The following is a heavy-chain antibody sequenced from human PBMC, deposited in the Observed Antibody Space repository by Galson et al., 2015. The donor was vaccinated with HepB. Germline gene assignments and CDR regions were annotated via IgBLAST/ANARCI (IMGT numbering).Heavy chain of an antibody. CDR1: GYTFTSYY. J-gene: IGHJ4*02. D-gene: IGHD2/OR15-2a*01. Sequence: SVKVSCKASGYTFTSYYMHWVRQAPGQGLEWMGIINPSGGSTSYAQKFQGRVTMTRDTSTSTVYMELSSLRSEDTAVYYCARDTRKTHRRLNSPHFDYWGQGTLVTVSS. CDR3: ARDTRKTHRRLNSPHFDY. CDR2: INPSGGST. V-gene: IGHV1-46*03.